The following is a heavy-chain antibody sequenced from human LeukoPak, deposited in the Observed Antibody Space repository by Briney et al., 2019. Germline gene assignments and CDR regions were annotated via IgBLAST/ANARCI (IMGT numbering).Heavy chain of an antibody. CDR3: GRGKSPAAVDD. CDR1: GFIFSNYY. CDR2: INGDGSNV. D-gene: IGHD2-2*01. J-gene: IGHJ4*02. Sequence: GGSLRLSCAASGFIFSNYYMHWVRQAPGKGLVWVSHINGDGSNVNYADSVKGRFTISRDNAKNTLYLQMNSLRVVDTALYYCGRGKSPAAVDDWGQGTLVTVPS. V-gene: IGHV3-74*01.